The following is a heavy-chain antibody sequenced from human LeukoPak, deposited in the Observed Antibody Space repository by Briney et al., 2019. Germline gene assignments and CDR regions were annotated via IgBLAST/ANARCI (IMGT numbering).Heavy chain of an antibody. V-gene: IGHV1-18*01. Sequence: ASVKVSCTASGYTFTSYGISWVRQAPGQGLEWMGWISAYNGNTNYAQKLQGRVTMTTDTSTSPAYMELRSLRSDDTAGYYCARDTYSDILRPMGYWGQGTLVTVSS. CDR2: ISAYNGNT. D-gene: IGHD3-9*01. J-gene: IGHJ4*02. CDR3: ARDTYSDILRPMGY. CDR1: GYTFTSYG.